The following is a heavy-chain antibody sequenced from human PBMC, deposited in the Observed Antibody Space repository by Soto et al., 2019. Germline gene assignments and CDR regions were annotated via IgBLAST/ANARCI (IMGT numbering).Heavy chain of an antibody. Sequence: QVQLVQSGAEVKKPGSSVKVSCKASGGTFSSYAISWVRQAPGQGLEWGGGIIPIFGTADYAQKFQGRVTITADESTSTGNMELSSLRSEDTAVYYCASHYDSSGYDYRGLDYWGQGTLVTVSS. CDR3: ASHYDSSGYDYRGLDY. J-gene: IGHJ4*02. CDR1: GGTFSSYA. V-gene: IGHV1-69*12. CDR2: IIPIFGTA. D-gene: IGHD3-22*01.